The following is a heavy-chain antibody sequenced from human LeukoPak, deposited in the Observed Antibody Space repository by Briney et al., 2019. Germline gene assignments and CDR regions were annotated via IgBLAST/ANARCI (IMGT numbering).Heavy chain of an antibody. J-gene: IGHJ4*02. V-gene: IGHV4-34*01. CDR2: INHSGST. Sequence: PSETLSLTCAVYGGAFSGYYWSWTRQPPGKGLEWIGEINHSGSTNYNPSLKSRVTISVDTSKNQFSLKLSSVTAADTAVYYCARGLRSGGTCALDYWGQGTLVTVSS. CDR3: ARGLRSGGTCALDY. D-gene: IGHD2-15*01. CDR1: GGAFSGYY.